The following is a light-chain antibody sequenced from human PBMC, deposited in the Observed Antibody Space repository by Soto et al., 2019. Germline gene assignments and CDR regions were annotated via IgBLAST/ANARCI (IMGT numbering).Light chain of an antibody. CDR1: QSISSY. CDR2: AAS. Sequence: DIQMTQSPSSLSASVGDRVTITCRASQSISSYLNWYQLKPGKAPKLLIYAASSLQSGVSSRFSGSGSGTDFTLTISSLQPEDFATYYCQQTHSTPPGTFGQGTKVEIE. V-gene: IGKV1-39*01. J-gene: IGKJ1*01. CDR3: QQTHSTPPGT.